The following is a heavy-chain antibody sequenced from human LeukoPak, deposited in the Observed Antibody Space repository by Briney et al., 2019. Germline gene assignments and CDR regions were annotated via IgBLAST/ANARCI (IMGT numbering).Heavy chain of an antibody. CDR1: GFTFRSYG. J-gene: IGHJ6*02. V-gene: IGHV3-30*18. Sequence: GGSLRLSCAASGFTFRSYGMHWDRQAPGKGLEWVAVISYDGSNKYYADSVKGRFTISRDNSKNTLYLQMNSLRAEDTAVYYCAKDQVAAAVKYYYGMDVWGQGTTVTVSS. CDR3: AKDQVAAAVKYYYGMDV. CDR2: ISYDGSNK. D-gene: IGHD6-13*01.